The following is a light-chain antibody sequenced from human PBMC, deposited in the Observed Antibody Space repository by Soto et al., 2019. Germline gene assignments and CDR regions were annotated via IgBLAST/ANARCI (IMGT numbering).Light chain of an antibody. J-gene: IGKJ1*01. CDR3: QQANSFPWT. Sequence: DIQMTQSPSSVSASVGDRVTMTCRASQDISSWLVWYQQKPGKAPKLLIYAASSLQSGGPSRFSGSGSGTDFSLTISSLQPEDFATYYCQQANSFPWTFGQGTKVEIK. CDR1: QDISSW. V-gene: IGKV1-12*01. CDR2: AAS.